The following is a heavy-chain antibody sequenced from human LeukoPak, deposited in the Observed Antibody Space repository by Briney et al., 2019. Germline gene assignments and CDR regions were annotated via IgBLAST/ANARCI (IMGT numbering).Heavy chain of an antibody. CDR3: ARDRGSGSYYTALDY. CDR1: GFTFSSYS. V-gene: IGHV3-21*01. Sequence: GGSLGLSCAASGFTFSSYSMNWVRQAPGKGLEWVSSISSSSSYIYYADSVKGRFTISRDNAKNSLYLQMNSLRAEDTAVYYCARDRGSGSYYTALDYWGQGTLVTVSS. D-gene: IGHD3-10*01. J-gene: IGHJ4*02. CDR2: ISSSSSYI.